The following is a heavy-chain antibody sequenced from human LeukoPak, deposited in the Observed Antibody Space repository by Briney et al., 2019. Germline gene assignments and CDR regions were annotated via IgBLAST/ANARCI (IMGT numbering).Heavy chain of an antibody. CDR3: ARDSLDYDSSGYGWFDP. V-gene: IGHV1-69*13. J-gene: IGHJ5*02. Sequence: ASVKVSCKASGGTFSSYAISWVRQAPGQGLEWMGGIIPIFGTANYAQKFQGRVTITADESTSTAYMELSSLRSDDTAVYYCARDSLDYDSSGYGWFDPWGQGTLVTVPS. CDR1: GGTFSSYA. CDR2: IIPIFGTA. D-gene: IGHD3-22*01.